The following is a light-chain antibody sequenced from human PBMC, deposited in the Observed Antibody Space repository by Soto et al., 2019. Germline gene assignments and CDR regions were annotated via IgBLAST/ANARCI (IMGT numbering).Light chain of an antibody. CDR1: QSVSSSY. J-gene: IGKJ1*01. V-gene: IGKV3-20*01. Sequence: EIVLTQSPGTLSLSPGERATLSCRASQSVSSSYLAWYQQKPGQAPRLLIYGASSRATGIPDRFSGSGSGTDFTLTISRLEPDDFAVYYCQPYCNSRTFGQGTKVDIK. CDR2: GAS. CDR3: QPYCNSRT.